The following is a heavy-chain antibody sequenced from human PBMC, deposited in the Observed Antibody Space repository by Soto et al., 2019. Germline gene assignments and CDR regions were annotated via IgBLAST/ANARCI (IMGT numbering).Heavy chain of an antibody. V-gene: IGHV4-39*01. CDR2: VYYSGKT. Sequence: PSETLSLTCTVSGGSFSSNNYYWGWIRQPPGKGPEWIGSVYYSGKTYYNPSLKSRVTISVDTSQTHFSLRPNSVTAADTAVYYCARQSTGQYDFWSDYSRSVPRVDWFDPWGQGTLVTVSS. CDR3: ARQSTGQYDFWSDYSRSVPRVDWFDP. D-gene: IGHD3-3*01. J-gene: IGHJ5*02. CDR1: GGSFSSNNYY.